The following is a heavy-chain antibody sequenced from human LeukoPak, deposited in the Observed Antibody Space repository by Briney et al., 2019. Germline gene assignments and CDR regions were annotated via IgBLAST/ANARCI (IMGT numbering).Heavy chain of an antibody. Sequence: GGSLRLSCAASGFTFSDYWIHWVRQAPGKGLVWVSRINTDGSITNYADSVKGRFSISRDNAKNTLYLQMSSLRAEDTAVYYCARDAPLLGFGYWGQGTLVTVSS. V-gene: IGHV3-74*01. J-gene: IGHJ4*02. CDR3: ARDAPLLGFGY. D-gene: IGHD3-16*01. CDR2: INTDGSIT. CDR1: GFTFSDYW.